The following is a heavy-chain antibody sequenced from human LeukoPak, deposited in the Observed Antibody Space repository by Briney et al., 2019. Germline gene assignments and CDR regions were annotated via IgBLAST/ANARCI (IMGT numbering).Heavy chain of an antibody. J-gene: IGHJ4*02. D-gene: IGHD3-22*01. Sequence: GGSLRLSCAASGFTFSSYSMNWVRQAPGKGLEWVSSISGSSSYIYYADSVKGRFTISRDNAKNSLYLQMNSLRAEDTAVYYCARDLDYYDSSGRNYWGQGTLVTVSS. V-gene: IGHV3-21*01. CDR1: GFTFSSYS. CDR2: ISGSSSYI. CDR3: ARDLDYYDSSGRNY.